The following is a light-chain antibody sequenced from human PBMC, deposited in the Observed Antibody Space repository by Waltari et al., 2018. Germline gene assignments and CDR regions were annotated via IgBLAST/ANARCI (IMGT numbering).Light chain of an antibody. CDR2: GAS. CDR3: QQYGSSPLT. Sequence: EIVLTQSPGTLSLSPGERATLSCRASQSVSDRRLARNQQKPGQAPRLLIYGASTRATGIPDRFSGSGSGTDFTLTINRVEPEDFAVYYCQQYGSSPLTFGQGTKLEI. CDR1: QSVSDRR. J-gene: IGKJ2*01. V-gene: IGKV3-20*01.